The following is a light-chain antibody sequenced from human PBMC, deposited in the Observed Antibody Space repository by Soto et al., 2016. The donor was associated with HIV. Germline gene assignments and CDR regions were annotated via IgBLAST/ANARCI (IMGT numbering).Light chain of an antibody. CDR1: KIGSKS. J-gene: IGLJ2*01. CDR3: QVWDASTDLVV. CDR2: DDS. V-gene: IGLV3-21*03. Sequence: SYELTQPPSVSVAPGKTAKITCGGDKIGSKSVHWYKLKPGQAPLLVVYDDSDRPSGIPERISGSNSGNTATLTISSVEAGDEADYYCQVWDASTDLVVFGGGTKLTVL.